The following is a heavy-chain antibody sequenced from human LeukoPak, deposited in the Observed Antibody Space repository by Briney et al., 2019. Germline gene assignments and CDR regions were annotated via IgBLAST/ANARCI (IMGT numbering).Heavy chain of an antibody. J-gene: IGHJ4*02. Sequence: GGSLRLSCAASGFTFDDYAMHWVRQAPGKGLEWVSGISWNRDNIGYVDSVKGRFTISRDNTKNSLYLLMNSLRAEDTALYYCAAHFWSGRYFVYWGQGTLVTVSS. CDR2: ISWNRDNI. CDR1: GFTFDDYA. CDR3: AAHFWSGRYFVY. V-gene: IGHV3-9*01. D-gene: IGHD3-3*02.